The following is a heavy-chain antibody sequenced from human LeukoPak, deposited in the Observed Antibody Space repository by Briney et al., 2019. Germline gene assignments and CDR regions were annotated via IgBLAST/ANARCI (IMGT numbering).Heavy chain of an antibody. V-gene: IGHV1-2*02. J-gene: IGHJ3*02. CDR3: AKDRSGDYPNDAFDI. Sequence: ASVKVSCKASGYTFTGYYMHWVRQAPGQGLEWMGWINPNSGGTNYAQKFQGRVTMTRDTSISTAYMELSRLRSDDTAVYYFAKDRSGDYPNDAFDIWGQGTMVTVSS. D-gene: IGHD4-17*01. CDR2: INPNSGGT. CDR1: GYTFTGYY.